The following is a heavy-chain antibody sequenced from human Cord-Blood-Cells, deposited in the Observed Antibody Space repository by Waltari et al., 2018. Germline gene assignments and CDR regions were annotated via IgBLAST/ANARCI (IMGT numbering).Heavy chain of an antibody. V-gene: IGHV4-34*01. J-gene: IGHJ4*02. CDR2: INHSGST. Sequence: QVQLQPWGAGLLKPSETLSLTCADYGGSFSGYYWSCIRQSPGKGLEWIGEINHSGSTNYNPSLKSRVTISVDTSKNQFSRKLISVTAADTAVYYCAREADTAMVTRIFDYWGQGTLVTVSS. CDR3: AREADTAMVTRIFDY. CDR1: GGSFSGYY. D-gene: IGHD5-18*01.